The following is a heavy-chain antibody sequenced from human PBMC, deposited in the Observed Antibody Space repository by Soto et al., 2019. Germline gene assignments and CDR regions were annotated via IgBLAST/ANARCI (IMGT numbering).Heavy chain of an antibody. Sequence: EVQLLESGGGLVQPGGSLRLSCAASGFTFSTYAMNWVRQAPGKGLEWVSAISGGGGSTYYADSVKGRVTISRVNSKNTLYLQMNSLRAEDTAVYYCAKVSLGALTFTDYYYYGLDVWGQGTTVTVSS. V-gene: IGHV3-23*01. CDR2: ISGGGGST. D-gene: IGHD1-26*01. CDR1: GFTFSTYA. CDR3: AKVSLGALTFTDYYYYGLDV. J-gene: IGHJ6*02.